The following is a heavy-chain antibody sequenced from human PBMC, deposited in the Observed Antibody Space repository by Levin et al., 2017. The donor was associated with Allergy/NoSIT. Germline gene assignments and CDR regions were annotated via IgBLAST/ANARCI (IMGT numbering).Heavy chain of an antibody. V-gene: IGHV4-34*01. CDR3: AREDTTGGGFDI. D-gene: IGHD2-8*02. CDR1: DRSFSDYS. J-gene: IGHJ3*02. Sequence: PSETLSLTCTVYDRSFSDYSYNWIRQPPGAGLEWIGEINHSGSTNYNSSLRGRVVISVDTCRNQFSLRLSSVTAADTAVYFCAREDTTGGGFDIWGQGTMVTVSS. CDR2: INHSGST.